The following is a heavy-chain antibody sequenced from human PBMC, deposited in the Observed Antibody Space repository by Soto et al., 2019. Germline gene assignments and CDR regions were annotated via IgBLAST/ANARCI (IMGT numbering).Heavy chain of an antibody. CDR2: IYYSGST. D-gene: IGHD5-18*01. J-gene: IGHJ6*02. V-gene: IGHV4-59*08. CDR3: ARAPPVVTDV. Sequence: SETLSLTCTVSGGSITSYYWSWIRKPPGKGLEWIGYIYYSGSTYYNPSLKSRVTISVDTSKNQFSLKLSSVTAADTAVYYCARAPPVVTDVWGQGTTVTVSS. CDR1: GGSITSYY.